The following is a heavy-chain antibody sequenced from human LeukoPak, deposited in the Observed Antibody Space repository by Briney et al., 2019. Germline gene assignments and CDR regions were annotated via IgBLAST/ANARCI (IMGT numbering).Heavy chain of an antibody. J-gene: IGHJ4*02. V-gene: IGHV3-74*01. CDR1: GFTFSTYW. Sequence: GGSLRLSCVASGFTFSTYWMHWVRQAPGKGLVWVSRINGDGSTTTYADSVKGRFTISRDNAQNTLYLQMNSLRAEDTAVYYCARGGVDYWGQGTLVTVSS. CDR2: INGDGSTT. CDR3: ARGGVDY.